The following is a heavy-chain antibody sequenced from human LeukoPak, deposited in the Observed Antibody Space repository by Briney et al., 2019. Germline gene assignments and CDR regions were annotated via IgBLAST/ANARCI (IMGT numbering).Heavy chain of an antibody. CDR3: ARGGHSITMIVVVIIPFDY. V-gene: IGHV3-20*04. Sequence: GGSLRLSCAASGFTFDDYGMSWVRQAPGKGLEWVSGINWNGGSTGYAGSVKGRFTISRDNAKNSLYLQMNSLRAEDTALYYCARGGHSITMIVVVIIPFDYWGQGTLVTVSS. CDR2: INWNGGST. D-gene: IGHD3-22*01. CDR1: GFTFDDYG. J-gene: IGHJ4*02.